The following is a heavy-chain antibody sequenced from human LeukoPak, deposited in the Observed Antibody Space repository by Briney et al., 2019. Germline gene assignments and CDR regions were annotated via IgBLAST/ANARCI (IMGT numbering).Heavy chain of an antibody. CDR2: INPSGGST. CDR3: ASGRGGYSSGWYYFDY. J-gene: IGHJ4*02. D-gene: IGHD6-19*01. Sequence: ASVKVSCKASGYTFTSYYMHWVRQAPGQGLEWMGIINPSGGSTSYAQKFQGRVTMTRDTSTSTVYMELSSLRPEDTAVYYCASGRGGYSSGWYYFDYWGQGTLVTVSS. CDR1: GYTFTSYY. V-gene: IGHV1-46*01.